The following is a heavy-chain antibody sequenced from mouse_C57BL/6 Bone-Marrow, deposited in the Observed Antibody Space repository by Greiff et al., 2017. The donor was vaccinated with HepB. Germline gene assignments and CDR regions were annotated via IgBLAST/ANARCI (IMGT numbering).Heavy chain of an antibody. Sequence: EVQGVESGGGLVKPGGSLKLSCAASGFTFSSYAMSWVRQTPEKRLEWVATISDGGSYTYYPDNVKGRFTISRDNAKNNLYLQMSHLKSEDTAMYYCARGTGPYYAMDYWGQGTSVTVSS. CDR3: ARGTGPYYAMDY. V-gene: IGHV5-4*01. J-gene: IGHJ4*01. D-gene: IGHD4-1*01. CDR1: GFTFSSYA. CDR2: ISDGGSYT.